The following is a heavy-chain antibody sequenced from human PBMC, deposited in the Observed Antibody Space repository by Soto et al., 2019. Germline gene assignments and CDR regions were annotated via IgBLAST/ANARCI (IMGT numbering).Heavy chain of an antibody. Sequence: SETLSLTCAVYGGSLSGYYWSWIRQPPGKGLEWIGEIYHSGSTNYNPSLKSRVTISVDTSKNQFSLKLSSVTAEDTAVYYCARGLAVAGTVFDYWGQGTLVTVSS. CDR1: GGSLSGYY. V-gene: IGHV4-34*01. J-gene: IGHJ4*02. D-gene: IGHD6-19*01. CDR3: ARGLAVAGTVFDY. CDR2: IYHSGST.